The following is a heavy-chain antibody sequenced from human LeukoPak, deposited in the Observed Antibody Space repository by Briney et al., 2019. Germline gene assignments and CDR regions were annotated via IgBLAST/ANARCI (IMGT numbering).Heavy chain of an antibody. V-gene: IGHV1-69*04. J-gene: IGHJ4*02. CDR2: IIPILGIA. Sequence: ASVKVSCKASGGTFSSYAFSWVRQAPGQGLEWMGRIIPILGIANYAQKFQGRVTITADKSTSTAYMELSSLRSEDTAVYYCARSRDSGYDYNYWGQGTLVTVSS. D-gene: IGHD5-12*01. CDR1: GGTFSSYA. CDR3: ARSRDSGYDYNY.